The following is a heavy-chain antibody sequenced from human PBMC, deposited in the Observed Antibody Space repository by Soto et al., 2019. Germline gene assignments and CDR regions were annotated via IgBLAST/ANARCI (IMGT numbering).Heavy chain of an antibody. CDR3: ARDRHNNFFDP. CDR1: GASMSSGGYY. J-gene: IGHJ5*02. V-gene: IGHV4-31*03. CDR2: IYYSGST. D-gene: IGHD6-6*01. Sequence: QVQLQESGPGLVKPSQTLSLTCTVSGASMSSGGYYWTWIRQSPGKGLEWIGYIYYSGSTYYNPSRESRVAISLDTSRSQFSLTLHSVPAADTAIYYCARDRHNNFFDPWGQGTLVTVSS.